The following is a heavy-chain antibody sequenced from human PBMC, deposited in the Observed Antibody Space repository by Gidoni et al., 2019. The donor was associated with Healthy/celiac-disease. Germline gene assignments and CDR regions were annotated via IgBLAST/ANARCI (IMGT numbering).Heavy chain of an antibody. D-gene: IGHD3-10*01. CDR1: GFTFSSYD. Sequence: EVQLVASGGGVVQPGGSRRLTCAASGFTFSSYDIHWVRRATGKGLEWVSAIGTAGYTYYPGSVKGRFTIAREDAKNSLYLQMNSLRAGDTAVYYCAREFWGYGSGSGGFDYWGQGTLVTVSS. V-gene: IGHV3-13*04. CDR2: IGTAGYT. CDR3: AREFWGYGSGSGGFDY. J-gene: IGHJ4*02.